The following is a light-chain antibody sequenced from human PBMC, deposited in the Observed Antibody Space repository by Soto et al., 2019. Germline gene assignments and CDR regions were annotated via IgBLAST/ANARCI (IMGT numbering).Light chain of an antibody. CDR1: SSNIGTTT. V-gene: IGLV1-44*01. J-gene: IGLJ2*01. CDR2: NIN. Sequence: QSVLTQPPSASGAPGQRVTISCSGSSSNIGTTTVNWYQHVPGTAPKLLIYNINQRPSGVPDRFSGSRSGTSASLAISVLQSEDEADYYCSSWDDSLNGVVFGRGTKVTVL. CDR3: SSWDDSLNGVV.